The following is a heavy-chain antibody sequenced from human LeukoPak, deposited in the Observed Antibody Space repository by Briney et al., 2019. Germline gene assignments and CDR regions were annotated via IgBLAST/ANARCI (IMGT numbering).Heavy chain of an antibody. CDR2: ISGSGGST. J-gene: IGHJ6*02. V-gene: IGHV3-23*01. CDR3: AKGQQGYCSSTSCTHYSYYGMDV. CDR1: GFTFSSYA. Sequence: GGSLRLSCSASGFTFSSYAMSWVRQAPGKGLEWVSAISGSGGSTKYADSVKGRFTISRDNSKNTLYLQMNSLRAEDTAVYYCAKGQQGYCSSTSCTHYSYYGMDVWGQGTTVTVSS. D-gene: IGHD2-2*01.